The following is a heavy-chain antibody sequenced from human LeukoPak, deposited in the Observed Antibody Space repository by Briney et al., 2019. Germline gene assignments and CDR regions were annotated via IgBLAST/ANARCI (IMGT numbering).Heavy chain of an antibody. CDR2: INQDGSER. CDR3: ARALAARSFYFDY. Sequence: GGSLRLSCAASVFTFSTYWMSWVRQAPGKGLEWVANINQDGSERYLVDSVKGRFTISRDNGKNSVFLQMNSLRAEDTAVYYCARALAARSFYFDYWGQGTLVTVSS. V-gene: IGHV3-7*01. J-gene: IGHJ4*02. CDR1: VFTFSTYW. D-gene: IGHD3-10*01.